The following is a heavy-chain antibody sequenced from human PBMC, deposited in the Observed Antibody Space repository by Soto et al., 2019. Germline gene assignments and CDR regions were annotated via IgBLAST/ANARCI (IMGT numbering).Heavy chain of an antibody. D-gene: IGHD2-15*01. Sequence: QVQLVQSGAEVKKPGASVKVSCKVSGYTLTELSMHWVRQAPGKGLEWMGGFDPEDGETIYAQKFQGRVTMTEDTSTDTAYMELSSLRSEDTAVYYSATDNYRGYCSGGSCYSGAFDIWGQGTMVTVSS. CDR3: ATDNYRGYCSGGSCYSGAFDI. V-gene: IGHV1-24*01. CDR1: GYTLTELS. CDR2: FDPEDGET. J-gene: IGHJ3*02.